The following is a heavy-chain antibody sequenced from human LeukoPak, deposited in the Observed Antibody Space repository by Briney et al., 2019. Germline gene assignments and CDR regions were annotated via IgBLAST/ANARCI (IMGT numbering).Heavy chain of an antibody. V-gene: IGHV3-13*01. J-gene: IGHJ3*01. Sequence: GGSLRLSCAASGFTFSLYDMHWVRQATGKSLEWVSGIGNEGSTFYPGSLKGRFTISRDNAKNSLYLQMNSLSAEDTAAYYCIRDLGLSHAYGAFDVWGQGALVTVSS. CDR3: IRDLGLSHAYGAFDV. CDR1: GFTFSLYD. CDR2: IGNEGST. D-gene: IGHD3-16*01.